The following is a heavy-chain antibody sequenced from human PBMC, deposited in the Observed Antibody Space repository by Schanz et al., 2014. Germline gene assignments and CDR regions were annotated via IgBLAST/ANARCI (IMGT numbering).Heavy chain of an antibody. CDR3: ARDSRPNYELLTAYCTIDY. CDR1: EFTFSSYK. CDR2: ISSSGSYI. V-gene: IGHV3-21*01. J-gene: IGHJ4*02. Sequence: EVQLVESGGGLVKPGGSLRLSCEASEFTFSSYKMNWVRQAPGKGLEWVSSISSSGSYIHYAGSVKGRFTISRDNAKNTLYLEMNSLRSEDTAMYYCARDSRPNYELLTAYCTIDYWGQGALVTVSS. D-gene: IGHD3-9*01.